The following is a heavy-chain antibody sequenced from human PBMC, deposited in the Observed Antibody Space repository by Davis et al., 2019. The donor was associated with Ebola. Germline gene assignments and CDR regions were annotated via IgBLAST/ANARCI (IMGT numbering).Heavy chain of an antibody. J-gene: IGHJ6*02. CDR3: ARDNSGYDPKTLRYYYYGMDV. CDR2: IYYSGST. CDR1: GGSISSGGYY. D-gene: IGHD5-12*01. V-gene: IGHV4-61*08. Sequence: MPGGSLRLSCTVSGGSISSGGYYWSWIRQHPGKGLEWIGYIYYSGSTNYNPSLKSRVTISVDTSKNQFSLKLSSVTAADTAVYYCARDNSGYDPKTLRYYYYGMDVWGQGTTVTVSS.